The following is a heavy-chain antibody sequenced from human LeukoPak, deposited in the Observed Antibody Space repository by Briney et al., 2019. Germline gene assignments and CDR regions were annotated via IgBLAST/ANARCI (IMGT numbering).Heavy chain of an antibody. V-gene: IGHV4-38-2*02. CDR1: GYSITSAYY. D-gene: IGHD6-19*01. CDR2: FFLKGST. Sequence: PSETLSLTCTVSGYSITSAYYWGWIRQPPGKGLEWIGSFFLKGSTYYNPSLKSRVTISVDTSKNQFSLKLSSVTAADTAVYYCARERRRVAVAGVADSWGQGTLVTVSS. CDR3: ARERRRVAVAGVADS. J-gene: IGHJ4*02.